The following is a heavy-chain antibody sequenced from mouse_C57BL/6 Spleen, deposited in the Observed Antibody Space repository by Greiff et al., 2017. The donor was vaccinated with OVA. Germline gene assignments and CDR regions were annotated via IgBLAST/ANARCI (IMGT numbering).Heavy chain of an antibody. J-gene: IGHJ1*03. V-gene: IGHV1-82*01. D-gene: IGHD2-5*01. CDR3: ATDSNYERYWYFDV. CDR2: IYPGDGDT. Sequence: QVQLQQSGPELVKPGASVKISCKASGYAFSSSWMNWVKQRPGKGLEWIGRIYPGDGDTNYNGKFKGKATLTADKSSSTAYMQLSSLTSEDSAVYFGATDSNYERYWYFDVWGTGTTVTVSS. CDR1: GYAFSSSW.